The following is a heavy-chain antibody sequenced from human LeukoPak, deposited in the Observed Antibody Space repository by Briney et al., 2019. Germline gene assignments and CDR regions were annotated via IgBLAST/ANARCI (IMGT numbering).Heavy chain of an antibody. CDR3: SRNGLVDFDY. Sequence: GGSLRLSCTTSGFAFDDFAMSWVRQPAGKGLEWVGFIRRRAYGGAAEYAASVEGRFIISRDDSKGIAYLQMNSLKTEDTAVYYCSRNGLVDFDYWGQGSRVIVSP. J-gene: IGHJ4*02. V-gene: IGHV3-49*04. CDR1: GFAFDDFA. CDR2: IRRRAYGGAA.